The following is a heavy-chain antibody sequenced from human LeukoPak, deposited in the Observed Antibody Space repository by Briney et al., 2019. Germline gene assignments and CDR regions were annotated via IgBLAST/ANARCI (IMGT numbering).Heavy chain of an antibody. V-gene: IGHV1-69*13. J-gene: IGHJ5*02. CDR3: ARRTGYSSGWYEGTWFDP. CDR1: GGTFSSYA. D-gene: IGHD6-19*01. Sequence: SVTVSCTASGGTFSSYAISWVRQAPGQGLEWMGGIIPIFGTANYAQKFQGRVTITADESTSTAYMELSSLRSEDTAVYYCARRTGYSSGWYEGTWFDPWGQGTLVTVSS. CDR2: IIPIFGTA.